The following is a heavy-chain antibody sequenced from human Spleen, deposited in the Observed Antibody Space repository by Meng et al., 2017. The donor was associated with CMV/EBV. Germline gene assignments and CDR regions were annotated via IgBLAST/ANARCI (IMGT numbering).Heavy chain of an antibody. CDR3: AKDGHMVVTSDFDY. CDR2: ISGSGGST. Sequence: ASGFTFSSYAMSWVRQAPGKGLEWVSAISGSGGSTYYADSVKGRFTISRDNSKNTLYLQMNSLRAEDTAVYYCAKDGHMVVTSDFDYWGQGTLVTVSS. V-gene: IGHV3-23*01. CDR1: GFTFSSYA. J-gene: IGHJ4*02. D-gene: IGHD2-21*01.